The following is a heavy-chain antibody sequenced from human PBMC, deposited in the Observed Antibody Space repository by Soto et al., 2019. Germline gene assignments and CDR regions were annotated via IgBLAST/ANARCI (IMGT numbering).Heavy chain of an antibody. D-gene: IGHD6-13*01. CDR2: IIPIFGTA. Sequence: QVQLVQSGAEVKKPGSSVKVSCKASGGTFSSYAISWVRQAPGQGLEWMGGIIPIFGTANYAQKFQGRVTITADESTSTAYMELSSLRSEDKAVYYCARDRGRDSSTKPYYYYSDGMDVWGQGTTVTVSS. J-gene: IGHJ6*02. CDR3: ARDRGRDSSTKPYYYYSDGMDV. V-gene: IGHV1-69*01. CDR1: GGTFSSYA.